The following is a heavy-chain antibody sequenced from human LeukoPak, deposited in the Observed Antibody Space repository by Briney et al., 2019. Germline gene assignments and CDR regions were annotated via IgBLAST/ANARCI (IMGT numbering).Heavy chain of an antibody. CDR1: GFTFSRYW. CDR3: ARDRRGPFDY. J-gene: IGHJ4*02. Sequence: GGSLRLSCAASGFTFSRYWMSWVRQVPRKGLEWVANIKQGGGEIYYVDSVKGRFTISRDNAKNSLYLQMNSLTAEDTALYYCARDRRGPFDYWGQGTLVTVSS. CDR2: IKQGGGEI. D-gene: IGHD3-16*01. V-gene: IGHV3-7*03.